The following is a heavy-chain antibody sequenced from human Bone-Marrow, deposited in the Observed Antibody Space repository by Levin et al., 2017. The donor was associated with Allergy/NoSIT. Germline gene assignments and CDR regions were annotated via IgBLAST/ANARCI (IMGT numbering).Heavy chain of an antibody. CDR3: TRDRGEWGQFYFDY. J-gene: IGHJ4*02. D-gene: IGHD1-26*01. CDR2: IRGSGDET. CDR1: GFIFPSYA. Sequence: GGSLRLSCEASGFIFPSYAMSWVRQAPGKGLEWVSAIRGSGDETYYTDSVKGRFTISRDNSKNTMSLQMNSLRAEDTAVYYCTRDRGEWGQFYFDYWGQGILVTVSS. V-gene: IGHV3-23*01.